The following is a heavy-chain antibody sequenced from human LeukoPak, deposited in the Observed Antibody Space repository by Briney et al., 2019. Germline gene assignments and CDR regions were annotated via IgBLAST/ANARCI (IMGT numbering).Heavy chain of an antibody. CDR2: INHSGYT. D-gene: IGHD4-17*01. V-gene: IGHV4-34*01. CDR3: TRMTTGHDY. Sequence: SESLSLTCAVSGVSFDDYYWSWVRQTPGKGLEWIGEINHSGYTNDSPSLKSRVTLSIDTSRKQFSLNLRSVTVADAGIYYCTRMTTGHDYWGQGTLVTVSS. J-gene: IGHJ4*02. CDR1: GVSFDDYY.